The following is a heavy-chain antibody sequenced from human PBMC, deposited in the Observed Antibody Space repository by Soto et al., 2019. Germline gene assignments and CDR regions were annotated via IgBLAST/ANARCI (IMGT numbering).Heavy chain of an antibody. CDR3: ARDLGYGPTRAFDI. Sequence: QVQLQESGPGLVKPSGTLSLTCAVSGGSISSSNWWSWVRQPPGKGLEWIGEIYHSGSTNYNPSLKSRVTLSVDKSNNQFSRQLGSVTAADTAVYYCARDLGYGPTRAFDIWGQGTMVTVSS. V-gene: IGHV4-4*02. D-gene: IGHD3-16*01. CDR2: IYHSGST. J-gene: IGHJ3*02. CDR1: GGSISSSNW.